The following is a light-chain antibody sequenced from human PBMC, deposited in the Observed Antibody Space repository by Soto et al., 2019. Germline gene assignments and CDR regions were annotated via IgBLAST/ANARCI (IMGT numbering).Light chain of an antibody. CDR1: EDINTY. CDR2: AAS. V-gene: IGKV1-9*01. CDR3: QQRKSYPIT. J-gene: IGKJ5*01. Sequence: DIQLTQSPSFLSASVGDRVTITCRASEDINTYLAWYQQKPGKAPKLLIFAASTLQNGVPSRFSGSGSGTEFTVTITSLQPEDFATYYCQQRKSYPITFGQGTRLEIK.